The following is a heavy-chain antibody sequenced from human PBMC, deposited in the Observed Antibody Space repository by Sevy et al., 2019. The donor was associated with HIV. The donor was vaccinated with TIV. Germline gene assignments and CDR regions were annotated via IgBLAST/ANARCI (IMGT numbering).Heavy chain of an antibody. V-gene: IGHV3-48*03. CDR1: GFTFSIYE. D-gene: IGHD3-22*01. CDR2: ITSSGSTI. CDR3: ARAQDYYDSSGAYYFDY. Sequence: GESLKISCAASGFTFSIYEMNWVRQAPVKGLEWVSYITSSGSTIYYADSVKGRFTISRDNAKNSLYLQMNSLRAEDTAIYYCARAQDYYDSSGAYYFDYWGQGALVTVSS. J-gene: IGHJ4*02.